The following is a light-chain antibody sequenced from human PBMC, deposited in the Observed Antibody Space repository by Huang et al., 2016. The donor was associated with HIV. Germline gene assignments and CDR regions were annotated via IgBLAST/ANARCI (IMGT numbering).Light chain of an antibody. Sequence: EIVLTQSPATLSLSPGERATLSCRASQTVSSYLAWYQQKPGQAPRLLIYDASNRATGSPAMFSGSGSGTDFTLTISSLEPEDFAVYYCQLRSTWPGDTFGGGTKVEIK. J-gene: IGKJ4*01. CDR3: QLRSTWPGDT. CDR1: QTVSSY. CDR2: DAS. V-gene: IGKV3-11*01.